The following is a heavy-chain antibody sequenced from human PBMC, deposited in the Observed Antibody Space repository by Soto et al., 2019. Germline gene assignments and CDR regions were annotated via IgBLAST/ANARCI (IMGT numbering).Heavy chain of an antibody. Sequence: SETLSLTCTVSGGSISSGGYYWSWIRQHPEKGLEWIGYIYYSGSTYYNPSLKSRLAISVDTSKNQFSLKLSSVTAADTAVYYCARARGLVANPYYYGLGVWGQGTTVTVSS. CDR3: ARARGLVANPYYYGLGV. CDR1: GGSISSGGYY. V-gene: IGHV4-31*03. J-gene: IGHJ6*02. D-gene: IGHD5-12*01. CDR2: IYYSGST.